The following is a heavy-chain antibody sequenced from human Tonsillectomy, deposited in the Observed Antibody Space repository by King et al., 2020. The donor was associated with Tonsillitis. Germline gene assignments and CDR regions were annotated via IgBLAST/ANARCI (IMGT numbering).Heavy chain of an antibody. Sequence: VQLVESGGGLVKPGGSRRLSCAASVFTFTTYSMNWVRQGLGKGLEWGSSIRSSSSYTFSSDSVKGRFTISRDNTKNSVYLQMNSLRAEDTAVYYCARDGMEMATLPFDYWGQGTLVTVSS. CDR3: ARDGMEMATLPFDY. D-gene: IGHD5-24*01. CDR2: IRSSSSYT. J-gene: IGHJ4*02. CDR1: VFTFTTYS. V-gene: IGHV3-21*01.